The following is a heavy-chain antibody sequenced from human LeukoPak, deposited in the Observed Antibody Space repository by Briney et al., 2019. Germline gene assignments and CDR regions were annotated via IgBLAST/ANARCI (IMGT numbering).Heavy chain of an antibody. V-gene: IGHV4-34*01. Sequence: SETLSLTCAVYGGSFSGYYWSWIRQPPGKGLEWIGEINHSGSTNYNPSLKSRVTISVDTSKNQFSLKLSSVTAADTAVNYCARVPATVTTQHYYYYMDVWGKGTTVTVSS. CDR3: ARVPATVTTQHYYYYMDV. CDR2: INHSGST. J-gene: IGHJ6*03. CDR1: GGSFSGYY. D-gene: IGHD4-11*01.